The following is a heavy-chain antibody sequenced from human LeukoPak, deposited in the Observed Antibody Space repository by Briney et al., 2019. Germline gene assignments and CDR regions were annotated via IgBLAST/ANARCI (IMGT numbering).Heavy chain of an antibody. CDR2: IYTSGST. V-gene: IGHV4-61*02. CDR3: ARDFPYYYGSGSYYFDC. CDR1: GGSISSGSYY. J-gene: IGHJ4*02. Sequence: SQTLSLTCTVSGGSISSGSYYWSWIRQPAGKGLEWIGRIYTSGSTNYNPSLKSRVTISVDTSKNQFSLKLSSVTAADTAVYYCARDFPYYYGSGSYYFDCWGQGTLVTVSS. D-gene: IGHD3-10*01.